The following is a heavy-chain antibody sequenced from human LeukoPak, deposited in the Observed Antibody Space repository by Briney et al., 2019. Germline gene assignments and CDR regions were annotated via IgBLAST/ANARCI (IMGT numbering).Heavy chain of an antibody. J-gene: IGHJ5*02. V-gene: IGHV4-34*01. CDR2: INHSGST. D-gene: IGHD3-22*01. CDR1: GGSFSGYY. CDR3: ASDYYDSSGYQNWFDP. Sequence: TSSETLSLTCAVYGGSFSGYYWSWIRQPPGKGLEWIGEINHSGSTNYNPSLKSRVTISVDTSKNQFSLKLSSVTAADTAVYYCASDYYDSSGYQNWFDPWGQGTLVTVSS.